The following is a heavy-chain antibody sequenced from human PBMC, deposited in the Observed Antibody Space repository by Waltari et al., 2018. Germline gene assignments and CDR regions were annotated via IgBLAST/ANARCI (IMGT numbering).Heavy chain of an antibody. D-gene: IGHD2-2*01. V-gene: IGHV3-23*04. CDR2: ISGSGGST. CDR1: GFTFSSYA. CDR3: AKTRCSSTSCYANYFDY. J-gene: IGHJ4*02. Sequence: EVQLVESGGGLVQPGGSLRLSGAASGFTFSSYAMRWVSQAPGKGLEWVSAISGSGGSTYYADSVKGRFTISRDNSKNTLYLQMNSLRAEDTAVYYCAKTRCSSTSCYANYFDYWGQGTLVTVSS.